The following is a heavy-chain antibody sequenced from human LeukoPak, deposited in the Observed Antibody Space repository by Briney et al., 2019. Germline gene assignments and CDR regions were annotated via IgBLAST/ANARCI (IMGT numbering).Heavy chain of an antibody. Sequence: SVKVSCKASGGTFSSYAISWVRQAPGQGLEWMGGIIPIFGTANYAQRFQGRVTITADESTSTAYMELSSLRSEDTAVYYCARSHDYGDYYFDYWGQGTLVTVSS. V-gene: IGHV1-69*13. CDR2: IIPIFGTA. J-gene: IGHJ4*02. CDR1: GGTFSSYA. D-gene: IGHD4-17*01. CDR3: ARSHDYGDYYFDY.